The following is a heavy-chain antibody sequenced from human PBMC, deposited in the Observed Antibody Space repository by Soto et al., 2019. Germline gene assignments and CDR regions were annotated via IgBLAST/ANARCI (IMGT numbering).Heavy chain of an antibody. V-gene: IGHV5-10-1*01. CDR3: ARPSYGSSFWFDP. Sequence: PGESLKISCKGSGYSFTSYWISWVRQMPGKGLEWMGRIDPSDSYTNYSPSFQGHVTISADKSISTAYLQWSSLKASDTAMYHCARPSYGSSFWFDPWGQGTLVTVSS. CDR2: IDPSDSYT. CDR1: GYSFTSYW. J-gene: IGHJ5*02. D-gene: IGHD6-6*01.